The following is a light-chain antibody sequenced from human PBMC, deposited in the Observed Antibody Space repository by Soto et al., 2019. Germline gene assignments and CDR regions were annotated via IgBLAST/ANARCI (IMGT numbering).Light chain of an antibody. CDR1: QSVRSY. Sequence: EIVLPQSPATLSLSPGERATLSCRASQSVRSYLAWYQQKPGQAPRLLIYDASNRATGIPARFSGSGSGTDFILTISSLEPEDFAVYYCQQRSTWPLSLTFGGGTKVEIK. J-gene: IGKJ4*01. CDR3: QQRSTWPLSLT. V-gene: IGKV3-11*01. CDR2: DAS.